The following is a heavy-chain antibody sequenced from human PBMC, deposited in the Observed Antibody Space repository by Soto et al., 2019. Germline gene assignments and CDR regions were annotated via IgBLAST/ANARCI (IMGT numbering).Heavy chain of an antibody. V-gene: IGHV3-23*01. CDR3: AKQMDSTKTKQPKLYGMDV. CDR2: ISGSGGST. J-gene: IGHJ6*02. D-gene: IGHD2-2*01. Sequence: EVQLLESGGGLVQPGGSLRLSCAASGFTFSSYAMSWVRQAPGKGLEWVSAISGSGGSTYYADSVKGRFTISRDNSKNTLYLQMNSLRAEDTAVYYCAKQMDSTKTKQPKLYGMDVWGQGTTVTVSS. CDR1: GFTFSSYA.